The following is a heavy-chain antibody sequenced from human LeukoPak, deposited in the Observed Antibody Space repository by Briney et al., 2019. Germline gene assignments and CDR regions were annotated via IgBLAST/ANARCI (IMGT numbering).Heavy chain of an antibody. D-gene: IGHD3-3*01. V-gene: IGHV3-48*04. J-gene: IGHJ6*03. CDR3: ARDVLFWSGPYYYYMDV. Sequence: PGGSLRLSCAASGFTFSSYAMSWVRQAPGKGLEWVSYISSSGSTIYYADSVKGRFTISRDNAKNSLYLQMNSLRAEDTAVYYCARDVLFWSGPYYYYMDVWGKGTTVTVSS. CDR1: GFTFSSYA. CDR2: ISSSGSTI.